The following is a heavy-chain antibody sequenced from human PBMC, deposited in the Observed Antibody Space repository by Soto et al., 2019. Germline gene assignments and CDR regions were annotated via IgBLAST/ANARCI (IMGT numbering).Heavy chain of an antibody. D-gene: IGHD6-6*01. J-gene: IGHJ2*01. V-gene: IGHV4-30-4*01. Sequence: QVQLQESGPGLVKPSQTLSLMCTVSGAPISGGDYHWSWIRQPPGKGLEWIGYIFPSGATHYNSSLGSRSTMSVESSKSHFSMKLTSVTAADTAVYFCARGSAAQRYFDLWGRGTLVTVSS. CDR3: ARGSAAQRYFDL. CDR2: IFPSGAT. CDR1: GAPISGGDYH.